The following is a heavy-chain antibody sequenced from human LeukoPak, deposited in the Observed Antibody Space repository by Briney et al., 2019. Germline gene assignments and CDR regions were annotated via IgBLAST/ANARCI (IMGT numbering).Heavy chain of an antibody. CDR2: ISGSGGST. V-gene: IGHV3-23*01. Sequence: GGSLRLSCAASGFTFSSYAMSWVRRAPGKGLEWVSAISGSGGSTYYADSVKGRFTISRDNSKNTLYLQMNSLRAEDTAVYYCAKCPSIFGVVTTYWGQGTLVTVSS. CDR3: AKCPSIFGVVTTY. J-gene: IGHJ4*02. D-gene: IGHD3-3*01. CDR1: GFTFSSYA.